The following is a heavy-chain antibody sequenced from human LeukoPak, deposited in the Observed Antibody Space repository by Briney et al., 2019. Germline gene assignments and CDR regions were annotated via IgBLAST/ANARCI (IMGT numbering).Heavy chain of an antibody. D-gene: IGHD6-19*01. CDR3: AKGTYSSGWVFDY. CDR2: ISGSGGST. V-gene: IGHV3-23*01. J-gene: IGHJ4*02. Sequence: GGSLRLSCAASGFTFSSYGMSWVRQAPGKGLEWVSAISGSGGSTYYADSVKGRFTISRDNSKNTLYLQMNSLRAEDTAVYYCAKGTYSSGWVFDYWGQGTLVTASS. CDR1: GFTFSSYG.